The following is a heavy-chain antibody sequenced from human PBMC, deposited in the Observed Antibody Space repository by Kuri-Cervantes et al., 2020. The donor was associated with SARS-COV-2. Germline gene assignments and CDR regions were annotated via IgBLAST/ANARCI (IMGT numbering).Heavy chain of an antibody. Sequence: GESLKISCAASGFTFSSYAMHWVRQAPGKGLEWVAVISYDGSNKYYAGSVRGRFTISRDNSKSMLYLQMNSLRAEDTAVYYCARGSIAAAGTLKNGFDVWGQGTTVTVSS. J-gene: IGHJ6*02. CDR3: ARGSIAAAGTLKNGFDV. CDR2: ISYDGSNK. CDR1: GFTFSSYA. D-gene: IGHD6-13*01. V-gene: IGHV3-30*01.